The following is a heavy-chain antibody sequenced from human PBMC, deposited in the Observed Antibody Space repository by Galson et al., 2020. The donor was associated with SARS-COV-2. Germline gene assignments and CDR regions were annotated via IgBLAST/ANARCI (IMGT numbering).Heavy chain of an antibody. CDR1: GFTFSRNW. V-gene: IGHV3-7*01. J-gene: IGHJ3*02. D-gene: IGHD5-18*01. CDR2: IKQDGNEK. Sequence: TGGSLRLSCAASGFTFSRNWMSWVRQGPGKGLEWVANIKQDGNEKYYVDSVKGRFTISRDNAKNSLYLQMNSLRAEDTAVYYCARYGYQGYDAFDIWGQGTMVSVSS. CDR3: ARYGYQGYDAFDI.